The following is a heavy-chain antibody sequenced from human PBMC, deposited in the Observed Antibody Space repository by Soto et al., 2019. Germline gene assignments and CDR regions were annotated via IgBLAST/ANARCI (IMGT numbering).Heavy chain of an antibody. CDR3: ANTNPTKTHTTGLYDWFAP. V-gene: IGHV3-23*01. CDR1: GFTFRDFA. D-gene: IGHD1-1*01. Sequence: EVQLLESGGVLVQPGESLRLSCAATGFTFRDFAMTWVRQAPGKGLEWVSTITGSGVGMHYADSVKGRFTISRDNSKHTSYLQMNLLRPADTAVHHCANTNPTKTHTTGLYDWFAPRCQATVVTVSS. CDR2: ITGSGVGM. J-gene: IGHJ5*02.